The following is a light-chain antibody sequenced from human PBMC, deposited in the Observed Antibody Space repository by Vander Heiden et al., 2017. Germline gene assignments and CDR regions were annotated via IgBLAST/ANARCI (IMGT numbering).Light chain of an antibody. CDR1: SSNIGSNT. V-gene: IGLV1-44*01. J-gene: IGLJ1*01. Sequence: VTISCSGSSSNIGSNTVDWYQQLPGTAPKLLIYSNNQRPSGVPDRFSGSKSGTSASLAISGLQSEDEADYYCAAWDDSLNGFYVFGTGTKVTVL. CDR2: SNN. CDR3: AAWDDSLNGFYV.